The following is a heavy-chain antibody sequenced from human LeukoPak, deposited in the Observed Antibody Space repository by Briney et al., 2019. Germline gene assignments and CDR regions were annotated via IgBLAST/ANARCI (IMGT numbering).Heavy chain of an antibody. J-gene: IGHJ4*02. CDR2: ISGDGTVT. V-gene: IGHV3-43*02. D-gene: IGHD6-19*01. CDR3: LKGGQWLITN. CDR1: GFTFDGYV. Sequence: GGSLRLSCAASGFTFDGYVMHWVRQPPGNGLEWVSLISGDGTVTYYVDSVKGRFTISRDNSKNSLYLQMNSLRSEDTAVYFCLKGGQWLITNWGQGTPVTVSS.